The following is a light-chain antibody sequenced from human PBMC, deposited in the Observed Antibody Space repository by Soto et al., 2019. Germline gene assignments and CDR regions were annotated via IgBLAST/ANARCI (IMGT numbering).Light chain of an antibody. CDR3: PQYYSYPRT. CDR1: QGISSY. CDR2: ETS. J-gene: IGKJ1*01. Sequence: AIRMTQSPSSLSASTGDRVTITCRASQGISSYLAWYQQKPGKAPKLLIYETSTLQSGVPSRFSGSGSGTDFFLTISCLQSEDFATYYCPQYYSYPRTFGQGTKVDIK. V-gene: IGKV1-8*01.